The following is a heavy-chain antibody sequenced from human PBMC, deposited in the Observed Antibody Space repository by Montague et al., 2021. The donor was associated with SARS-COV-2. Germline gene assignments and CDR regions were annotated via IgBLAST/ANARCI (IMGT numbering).Heavy chain of an antibody. CDR3: ARSGRQRGHTTFDY. CDR1: GGSISSSSYY. J-gene: IGHJ4*02. V-gene: IGHV4-39*01. CDR2: IYYSGST. D-gene: IGHD2-15*01. Sequence: SETLSLTCTVSGGSISSSSYYWGWIRQPPGKGLEWIGSIYYSGSTYYNPSLKSRVTISVDTSKNQFSLKLSSVTAADTAAYYCARSGRQRGHTTFDYRGQGTLVTVSS.